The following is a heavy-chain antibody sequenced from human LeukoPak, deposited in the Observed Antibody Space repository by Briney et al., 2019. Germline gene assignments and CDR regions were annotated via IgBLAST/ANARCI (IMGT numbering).Heavy chain of an antibody. J-gene: IGHJ6*02. CDR1: GYTFTGYY. CDR3: ARERRTIYYYYGMDV. CDR2: INPNSGGT. D-gene: IGHD3-3*01. Sequence: ASVKVPCKASGYTFTGYYMHWVRQAPGQGLEWMGWINPNSGGTNYAQKFQGWVTMTRDTSISTAYMELSRLRSDDTAVYYCARERRTIYYYYGMDVWGQGTTVTVSS. V-gene: IGHV1-2*04.